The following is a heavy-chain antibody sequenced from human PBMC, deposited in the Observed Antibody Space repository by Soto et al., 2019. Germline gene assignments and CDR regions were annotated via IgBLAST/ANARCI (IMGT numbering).Heavy chain of an antibody. CDR2: ILNDASGH. D-gene: IGHD4-17*01. J-gene: IGHJ4*02. V-gene: IGHV3-33*01. CDR3: ARDDDYPDNRFDY. CDR1: GFTFSRHG. Sequence: QVELVESGGGVVQPGTALRLSCAASGFTFSRHGMHWVRQTPGTGLERLAVILNDASGHWYADSVKGRFTISRDNFEDTLYLQMNGLRLEDKAMDYGARDDDYPDNRFDYWGQGTLVTVSS.